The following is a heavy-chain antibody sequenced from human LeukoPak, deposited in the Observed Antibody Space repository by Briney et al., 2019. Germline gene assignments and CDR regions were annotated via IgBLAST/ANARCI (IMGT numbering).Heavy chain of an antibody. V-gene: IGHV3-21*01. J-gene: IGHJ3*02. CDR3: AREPTKAGAFDI. CDR2: ISNSSSYI. Sequence: GGSLRLSCAASGFSFSSYIMNWVRQAPGKGLEWVSSISNSSSYIYYADSVKGRFTISRDNAKNSLYLQMNSLRAEDTAVYYCAREPTKAGAFDIWGQGTMVTVSS. D-gene: IGHD6-25*01. CDR1: GFSFSSYI.